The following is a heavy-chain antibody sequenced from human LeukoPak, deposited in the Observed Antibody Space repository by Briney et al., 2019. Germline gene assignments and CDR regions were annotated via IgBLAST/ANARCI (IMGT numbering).Heavy chain of an antibody. V-gene: IGHV3-48*04. D-gene: IGHD2-15*01. CDR3: ARDLSLYCSGGSCYSLNY. CDR2: ISSSGSAI. J-gene: IGHJ4*02. Sequence: GGSLRLSCTASGFTFSSYSMNWVRQAPGKGLEWVSYISSSGSAIYYADSVKGRFTISRDNAKNSLYLQMNSLRAEDTAVYYCARDLSLYCSGGSCYSLNYWDQGTLVTVSS. CDR1: GFTFSSYS.